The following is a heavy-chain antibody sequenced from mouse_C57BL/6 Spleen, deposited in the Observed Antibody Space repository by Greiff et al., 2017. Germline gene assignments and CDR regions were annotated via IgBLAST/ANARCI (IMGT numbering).Heavy chain of an antibody. CDR2: IRSKSSNYAT. V-gene: IGHV10-3*01. D-gene: IGHD2-3*01. J-gene: IGHJ4*01. Sequence: EVQVVESGGGLVQPKGSLKLSCAASGFTFNTYAMHWVRQAPGKGLEWVARIRSKSSNYATYYADSVKDRFTISRDDSQSMLYLQMNNLKTEDTXMYYCVREMEPKRYYAMDYWGQGTSVTVSS. CDR1: GFTFNTYA. CDR3: VREMEPKRYYAMDY.